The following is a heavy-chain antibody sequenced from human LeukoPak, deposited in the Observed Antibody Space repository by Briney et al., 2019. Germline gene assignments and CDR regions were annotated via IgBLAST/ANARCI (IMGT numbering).Heavy chain of an antibody. D-gene: IGHD1-26*01. J-gene: IGHJ4*02. CDR1: GFTFSAYA. CDR3: AKDREWEFNFDY. CDR2: ISGSGGST. Sequence: GGSLRLSCEASGFTFSAYAMSWVRQAPGKGLEWVSGISGSGGSTYYADSVKGRFTISRDNSKNTLYLQMNSLRAEDTAVYYCAKDREWEFNFDYWGQGTLVTVSS. V-gene: IGHV3-23*01.